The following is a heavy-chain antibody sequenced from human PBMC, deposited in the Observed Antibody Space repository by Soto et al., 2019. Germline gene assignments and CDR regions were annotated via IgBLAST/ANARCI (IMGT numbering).Heavy chain of an antibody. D-gene: IGHD6-13*01. CDR3: ARGERGEAAAYYY. CDR2: IIPIFGTA. Sequence: ASVKVSCKASGGTFSSYAISWVRQAPGQGLEWMGGIIPIFGTANYAQKFQGRVTITADESTSTAYMELSSLRSEDTAVYYCARGERGEAAAYYYWGQGTLVTVSS. CDR1: GGTFSSYA. V-gene: IGHV1-69*13. J-gene: IGHJ4*02.